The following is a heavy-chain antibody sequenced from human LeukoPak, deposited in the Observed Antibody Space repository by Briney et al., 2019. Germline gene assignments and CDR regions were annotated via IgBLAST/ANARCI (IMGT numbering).Heavy chain of an antibody. J-gene: IGHJ4*02. V-gene: IGHV3-30*02. Sequence: GGSLRLSCPASGFTFSSCGMHWVRQTPGKGLEWVAFIRYDGSNKYYADSVQGRFTISRDNAKNSLYLQMNSLTVEDTAVYYCARDMGWQQFDQWGQGTLVTVSS. CDR2: IRYDGSNK. D-gene: IGHD5-24*01. CDR1: GFTFSSCG. CDR3: ARDMGWQQFDQ.